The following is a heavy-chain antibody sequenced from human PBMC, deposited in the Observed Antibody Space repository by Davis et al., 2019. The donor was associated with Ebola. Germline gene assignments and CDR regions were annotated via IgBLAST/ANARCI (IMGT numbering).Heavy chain of an antibody. V-gene: IGHV4-59*12. CDR1: GGSISSYY. CDR2: IYYSGST. CDR3: ARKYCGGDCYSLGTFDY. J-gene: IGHJ4*02. D-gene: IGHD2-21*01. Sequence: PSETLSLTCTVSGGSISSYYWSWIRQHPGKGLEWIGYIYYSGSTYYNPSLKSRVTISVDTSKNQFSLKLSSVTAADTAVYYCARKYCGGDCYSLGTFDYWGQGTLVTVSS.